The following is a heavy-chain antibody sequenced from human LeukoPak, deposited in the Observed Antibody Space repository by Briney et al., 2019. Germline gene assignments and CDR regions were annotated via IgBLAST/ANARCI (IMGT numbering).Heavy chain of an antibody. CDR1: GGSISSGGYY. V-gene: IGHV4-31*03. CDR3: AREHSSGLFDY. CDR2: IYYSGST. D-gene: IGHD3-22*01. Sequence: SETLSLTCTVSGGSISSGGYYWSWIRRHPGKGLEWIGYIYYSGSTYYNPSLKSRVTISVDTSKNQFSLKLSSVTAADTAVYYCAREHSSGLFDYWGQGTLVTVSS. J-gene: IGHJ4*02.